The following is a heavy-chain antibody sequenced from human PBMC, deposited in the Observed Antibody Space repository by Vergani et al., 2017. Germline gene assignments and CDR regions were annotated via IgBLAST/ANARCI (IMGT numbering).Heavy chain of an antibody. D-gene: IGHD3-16*01. CDR3: AGMGPLCDDSYGYFDY. CDR2: IHYSGST. Sequence: QLQLQESGPGLVKPSETLSLTCTVSGGSISSSSYYWGWIRQPPGKGLEWIGSIHYSGSTYYNPSLKSRATISVDTSKNRFCLKLSSVAAADAAVYYCAGMGPLCDDSYGYFDYWGQGTLVTVSS. J-gene: IGHJ4*02. CDR1: GGSISSSSYY. V-gene: IGHV4-39*01.